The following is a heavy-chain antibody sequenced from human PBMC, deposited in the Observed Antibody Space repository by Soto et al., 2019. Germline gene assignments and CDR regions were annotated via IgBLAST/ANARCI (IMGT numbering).Heavy chain of an antibody. CDR1: GFTVSTCW. D-gene: IGHD6-19*01. CDR2: IKQDGSAK. CDR3: ASWLKTSGWYVLLEGSFDY. V-gene: IGHV3-7*01. J-gene: IGHJ4*02. Sequence: PVESLRPSYEPSGFTVSTCWTTWVRQAPGKGLEWVANIKQDGSAKYYVDSVKGRFTISRDNAKNSLYLQMNSLRAEDTAVYYCASWLKTSGWYVLLEGSFDYWGQGT.